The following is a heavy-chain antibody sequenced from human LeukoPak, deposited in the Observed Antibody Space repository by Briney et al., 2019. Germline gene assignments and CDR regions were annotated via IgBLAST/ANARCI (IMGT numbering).Heavy chain of an antibody. V-gene: IGHV3-23*01. CDR2: ISSSGGGT. CDR3: AKDRGNYYFDF. CDR1: GFTFSSYA. D-gene: IGHD3-10*01. Sequence: PGGSLRLSCAASGFTFSSYAMSWVRQAPGKGLEWVSAISSSGGGTYYSDSVKGRFTISRDNSKDTLYLQLDSLRDEDTAVYFCAKDRGNYYFDFWGLGTLVIVSS. J-gene: IGHJ4*02.